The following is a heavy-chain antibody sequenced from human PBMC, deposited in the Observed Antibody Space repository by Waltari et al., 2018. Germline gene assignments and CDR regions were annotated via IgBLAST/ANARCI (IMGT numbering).Heavy chain of an antibody. J-gene: IGHJ4*02. CDR3: ATLSRPLNIVVVPAAIRGVYYFDY. CDR1: GCTLTELS. V-gene: IGHV1-24*01. Sequence: QVQLVQPGAEVKKPGASVKVSGKVSGCTLTELSMHWLQQAPGNGLEWRGGFDPEDGETIYAQKFQGRVTMTEDTATDTAYMELSSLRSEDTAVYYCATLSRPLNIVVVPAAIRGVYYFDYWGQGTLVTVSS. D-gene: IGHD2-2*02. CDR2: FDPEDGET.